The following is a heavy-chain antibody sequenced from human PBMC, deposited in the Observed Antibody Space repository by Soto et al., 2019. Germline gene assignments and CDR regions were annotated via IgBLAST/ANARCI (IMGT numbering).Heavy chain of an antibody. CDR1: GGSVSSGSYY. J-gene: IGHJ5*02. V-gene: IGHV4-61*01. Sequence: QVQLQESGPGLVKPSETLSLTCTVSGGSVSSGSYYWSWIRQPPGKGLEWIGYIYYSGSTNYNPSLKSRVTISVDTSKNQFSLKLSSVTAADTAVYYYARGYDILTGPNWFDPWGQGTLVTVSS. CDR3: ARGYDILTGPNWFDP. D-gene: IGHD3-9*01. CDR2: IYYSGST.